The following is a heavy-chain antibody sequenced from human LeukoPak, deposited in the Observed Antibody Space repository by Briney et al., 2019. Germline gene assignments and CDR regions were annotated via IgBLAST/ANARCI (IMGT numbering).Heavy chain of an antibody. D-gene: IGHD3-16*01. CDR2: ITPTFGTT. CDR1: GGAFSDFA. Sequence: SVKVSCKTSGGAFSDFAIYWMRQAPGHGLEWMGRITPTFGTTNYAQKFEDRATISLDGPTNTAYMEMSSLRSEDTAVYYCARASQTFGTKYNVFDVWGQGTMI. CDR3: ARASQTFGTKYNVFDV. V-gene: IGHV1-69*15. J-gene: IGHJ3*01.